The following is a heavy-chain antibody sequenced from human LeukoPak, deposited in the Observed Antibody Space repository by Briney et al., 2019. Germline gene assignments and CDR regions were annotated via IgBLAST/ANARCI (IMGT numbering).Heavy chain of an antibody. CDR1: GGSFSSYY. V-gene: IGHV4-34*01. CDR2: INHSGST. J-gene: IGHJ4*02. CDR3: ARGPHVLMVYAPVDY. D-gene: IGHD2-8*01. Sequence: SETLSLTCAVYGGSFSSYYWSWIRQPPGKGLEWIGEINHSGSTNYNPSLKSRVTISVDTSKNQFSLKLSSVTAADMAVYYCARGPHVLMVYAPVDYWGQGTLVTVSS.